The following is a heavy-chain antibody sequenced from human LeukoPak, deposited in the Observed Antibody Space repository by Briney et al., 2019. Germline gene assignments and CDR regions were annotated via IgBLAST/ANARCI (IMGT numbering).Heavy chain of an antibody. Sequence: SETLSLTCTVSGGSISSHFWSWIRQPPGKGLEWIGYIYHSGGTNYNPSLKSRVTISVDTSKNQFSLKLSSVTAADTAVYYCARGYYYDSSGYDAFDIWGQGTMVTVSS. CDR3: ARGYYYDSSGYDAFDI. J-gene: IGHJ3*02. CDR1: GGSISSHF. CDR2: IYHSGGT. V-gene: IGHV4-59*11. D-gene: IGHD3-22*01.